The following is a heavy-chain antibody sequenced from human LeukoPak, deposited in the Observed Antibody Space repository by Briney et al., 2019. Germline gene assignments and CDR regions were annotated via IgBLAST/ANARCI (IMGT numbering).Heavy chain of an antibody. D-gene: IGHD4-17*01. Sequence: SETLSLTCTVSGYSISSGYYWGWIRQPPGKGLEWIGSIYHSGSTYYNPSLKSRVTISVDTSKNQFSLKLSSVTAADTAVYYCARTTNSDAFDIRGQGTMVTVSS. V-gene: IGHV4-38-2*02. CDR1: GYSISSGYY. J-gene: IGHJ3*02. CDR2: IYHSGST. CDR3: ARTTNSDAFDI.